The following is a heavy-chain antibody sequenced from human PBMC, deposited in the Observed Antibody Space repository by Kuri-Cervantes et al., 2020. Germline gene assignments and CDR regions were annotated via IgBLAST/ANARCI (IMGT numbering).Heavy chain of an antibody. Sequence: SETLSLTCTVSGGSISSGGYYWSWIRQHPGKGLEWIGYIYYSGSTYYNPSLKSRVTISVDTSKNQFSLKLSSVTAADTAVYYCARAPHCSSTSCSGDYFDYWGQGTLVTVSS. D-gene: IGHD2-2*01. CDR3: ARAPHCSSTSCSGDYFDY. CDR1: GGSISSGGYY. CDR2: IYYSGST. J-gene: IGHJ4*02. V-gene: IGHV4-31*03.